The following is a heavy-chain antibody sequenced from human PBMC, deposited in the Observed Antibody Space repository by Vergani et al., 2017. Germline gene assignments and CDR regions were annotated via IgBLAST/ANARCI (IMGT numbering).Heavy chain of an antibody. D-gene: IGHD3-10*01. CDR3: ARDTDYYGSGSMYV. CDR2: ISSSSSYI. Sequence: EVQLVESGGGLVKPGGSLRLSCAASGFTFSSYSMNWVRQAPGKGLEWVSSISSSSSYIYYADSVKGRFTISRDNAKNSLYLQMNSLRAEDTAVYYCARDTDYYGSGSMYVWGQGTTVTVSS. J-gene: IGHJ6*02. CDR1: GFTFSSYS. V-gene: IGHV3-21*01.